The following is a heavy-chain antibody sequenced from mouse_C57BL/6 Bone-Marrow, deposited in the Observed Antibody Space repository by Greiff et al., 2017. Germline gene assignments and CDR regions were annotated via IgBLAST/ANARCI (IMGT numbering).Heavy chain of an antibody. Sequence: QVQLQQSGAELVKPGASVTISCKASGYAFSSYWMHWVKQRPGKGLEWIGQIYPGDGDTNYNGKFKGKATLTADKSSSTAYMQLSSLSSEDTAVYFCALGGAIDYGGQGTSVTVSS. J-gene: IGHJ4*01. CDR2: IYPGDGDT. CDR1: GYAFSSYW. V-gene: IGHV1-80*01. CDR3: ALGGAIDY. D-gene: IGHD3-3*01.